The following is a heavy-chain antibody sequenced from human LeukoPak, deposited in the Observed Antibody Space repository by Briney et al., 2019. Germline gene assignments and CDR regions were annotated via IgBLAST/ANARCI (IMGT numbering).Heavy chain of an antibody. Sequence: GGSLRLSCAASGFTFSNYWMHWVRQAPGKGLVWVSRINSDGRSTNYADSVKGRFTISRDNAKNSLYLQMNSLRAEDTAVYYCARDRDSSSSRVFDYWGQGTLVTVSS. CDR1: GFTFSNYW. J-gene: IGHJ4*02. D-gene: IGHD6-6*01. CDR2: INSDGRST. CDR3: ARDRDSSSSRVFDY. V-gene: IGHV3-74*01.